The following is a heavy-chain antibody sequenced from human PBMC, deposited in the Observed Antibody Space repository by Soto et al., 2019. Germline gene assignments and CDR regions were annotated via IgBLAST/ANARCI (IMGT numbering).Heavy chain of an antibody. V-gene: IGHV3-23*05. J-gene: IGHJ4*02. Sequence: XGSLRLSFAGAGFTPTTTPLSWVRQPPGKGLDWVTTIIGTASRTYYVDSVKGRFFISRDNSKNTVALQMNNLTLDDTAVYYCATSFRYFDNWGQGSRVTVSS. D-gene: IGHD3-9*01. CDR3: ATSFRYFDN. CDR2: IIGTASRT. CDR1: GFTPTTTP.